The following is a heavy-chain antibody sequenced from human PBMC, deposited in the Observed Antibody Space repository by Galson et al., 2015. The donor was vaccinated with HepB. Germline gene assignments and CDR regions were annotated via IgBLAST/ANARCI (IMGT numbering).Heavy chain of an antibody. Sequence: SLRLSCAASGFTFSSYGMHWVRQAPGKGLEWVAFIRYDGSNKYYADSVKGRFTISRDNSKNTLYLQMNSLRAEDTAVYYCAKAGTWKNYYDSSGYYPAADYWGQGTLVTVSS. CDR1: GFTFSSYG. D-gene: IGHD3-22*01. CDR2: IRYDGSNK. J-gene: IGHJ4*02. V-gene: IGHV3-30*02. CDR3: AKAGTWKNYYDSSGYYPAADY.